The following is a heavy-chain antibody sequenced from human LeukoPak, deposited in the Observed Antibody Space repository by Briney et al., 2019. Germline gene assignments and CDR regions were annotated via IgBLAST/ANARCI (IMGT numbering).Heavy chain of an antibody. V-gene: IGHV3-21*01. D-gene: IGHD6-13*01. Sequence: PGGSLRLSCAASGFTFSGYSMNWVRQAPGKGLEWVSSISSSSSYIYYADSVKGRFTISRDNAKNSLYLQMNSLRAEDTAVYYCARVPGYSSSWYISYYYYYYMDVWGKGTTVTVSS. J-gene: IGHJ6*03. CDR2: ISSSSSYI. CDR1: GFTFSGYS. CDR3: ARVPGYSSSWYISYYYYYYMDV.